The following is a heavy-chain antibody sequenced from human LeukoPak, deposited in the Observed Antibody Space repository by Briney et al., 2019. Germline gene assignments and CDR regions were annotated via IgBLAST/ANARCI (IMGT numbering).Heavy chain of an antibody. CDR3: ARHDNYKLPRGYYYRMDV. Sequence: SETLSLTCAVYGGSFSGYYWSWIRQPPGKGLEWIGEINHSGSTNYNPSLKSRVTISVDTSKNQFSLKLSSVTAADTAVYYCARHDNYKLPRGYYYRMDVWGQGTTVTVS. V-gene: IGHV4-34*01. J-gene: IGHJ6*02. CDR1: GGSFSGYY. CDR2: INHSGST. D-gene: IGHD1-1*01.